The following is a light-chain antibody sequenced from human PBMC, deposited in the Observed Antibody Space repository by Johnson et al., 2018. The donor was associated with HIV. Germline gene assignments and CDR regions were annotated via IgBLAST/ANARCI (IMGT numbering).Light chain of an antibody. J-gene: IGLJ1*01. CDR1: SSNIGNNF. CDR3: GTWDNGLSAYV. Sequence: QSVLTQPPSVSAAPGQKVTISCSGSSSNIGNNFISWYQQLPGTAPKLIIYDNNKRPSGIPDRFSGSKSGTSATLAITGLQTGDEADYDCGTWDNGLSAYVFGTGTKVTVL. V-gene: IGLV1-51*01. CDR2: DNN.